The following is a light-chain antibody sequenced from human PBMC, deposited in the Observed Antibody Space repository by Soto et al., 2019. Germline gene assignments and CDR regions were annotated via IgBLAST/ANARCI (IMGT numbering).Light chain of an antibody. CDR1: QSVSSSY. CDR2: DTS. J-gene: IGKJ5*01. Sequence: EFVLTQSPGTLSFSPGERSTLSCSASQSVSSSYLAWYQQKPGQAPRLLIYDTSSRATGIPDRFSGSGSGTDFTLTISRLEPEDFAVYYCQQYGSSPITFGQGTRLEIK. CDR3: QQYGSSPIT. V-gene: IGKV3-20*01.